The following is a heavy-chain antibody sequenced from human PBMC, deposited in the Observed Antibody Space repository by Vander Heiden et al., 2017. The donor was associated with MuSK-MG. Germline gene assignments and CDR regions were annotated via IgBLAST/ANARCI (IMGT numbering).Heavy chain of an antibody. J-gene: IGHJ2*01. CDR3: AKVLANWYFDL. V-gene: IGHV3-23*01. D-gene: IGHD1-26*01. Sequence: EVQLLESGGNLVQPGGSLRLSCAASGFTLSNYDMSWVRQAPGKGLEWVSAISGSGDGTTYADSVKGRFTISRDNSKNTLYVQMNSLRAEDTAVYYCAKVLANWYFDLWGRGTLVTVSS. CDR2: ISGSGDGT. CDR1: GFTLSNYD.